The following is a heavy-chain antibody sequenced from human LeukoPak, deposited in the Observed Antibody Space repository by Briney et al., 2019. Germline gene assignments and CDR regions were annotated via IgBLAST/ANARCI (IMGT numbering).Heavy chain of an antibody. Sequence: GGSLRLSCAASGFTFSSYGMHWVRQAPGKGLEWVAVIWYDGSNKYYADSVKGRFTISRDNSKSTLYLQMNSLRAEDTAVYYCARDLPPNRPLRYFDWLLIGPFDYWGQGTLVTVSS. J-gene: IGHJ4*02. CDR1: GFTFSSYG. V-gene: IGHV3-33*01. D-gene: IGHD3-9*01. CDR3: ARDLPPNRPLRYFDWLLIGPFDY. CDR2: IWYDGSNK.